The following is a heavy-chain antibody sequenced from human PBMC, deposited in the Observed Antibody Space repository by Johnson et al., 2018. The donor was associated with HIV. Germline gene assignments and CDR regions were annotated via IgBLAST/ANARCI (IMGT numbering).Heavy chain of an antibody. D-gene: IGHD2-2*01. Sequence: QVQLVESGGGVVQPGRSLRLSCAASGFTFSSYAMHWVRQAPGKGLEWVAVIRYDGSNKYYVDSVRGRFTISRDNAKNSLYLQMNSLRAEDTALYYCARGLVLPYAPFDIWGQGTMVTVSS. CDR3: ARGLVLPYAPFDI. CDR1: GFTFSSYA. V-gene: IGHV3-33*08. J-gene: IGHJ3*02. CDR2: IRYDGSNK.